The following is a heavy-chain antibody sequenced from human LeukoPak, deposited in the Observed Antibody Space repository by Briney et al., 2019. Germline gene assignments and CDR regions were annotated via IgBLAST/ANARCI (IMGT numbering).Heavy chain of an antibody. CDR1: GFTFNIYC. Sequence: PGESLRLAWAADGFTFNIYCMEWVRQAPGKGREWVSSISTGGTYIFCGDSQKGRCGISRANAENSLYPHMNSLRPEDTAVYYCARDRQYSGFGIDYWGQGALVTVSS. CDR3: ARDRQYSGFGIDY. D-gene: IGHD5-12*01. CDR2: ISTGGTYI. J-gene: IGHJ4*02. V-gene: IGHV3-21*01.